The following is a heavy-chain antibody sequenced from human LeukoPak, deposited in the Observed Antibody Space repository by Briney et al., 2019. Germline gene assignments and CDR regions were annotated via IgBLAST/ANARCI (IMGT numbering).Heavy chain of an antibody. V-gene: IGHV4-34*01. CDR2: INHSGST. CDR3: ASTVAGIGYFDY. Sequence: SETLSLTCAVYGGSCSGCYWSWIRQPPGKGLEWIGEINHSGSTNYNPSLKSRVTISVDTSKNQFSLKLSSVTAADTAVYYCASTVAGIGYFDYWGQGTLVTVSS. CDR1: GGSCSGCY. D-gene: IGHD6-19*01. J-gene: IGHJ4*02.